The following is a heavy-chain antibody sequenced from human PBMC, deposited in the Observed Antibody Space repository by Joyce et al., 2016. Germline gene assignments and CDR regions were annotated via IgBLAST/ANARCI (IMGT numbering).Heavy chain of an antibody. D-gene: IGHD7-27*01. V-gene: IGHV4-34*01. CDR2: INHSGST. CDR3: ARGPRSNWGLVWFDP. CDR1: GGSFSGYY. Sequence: QVQLQQWGAGLLKPSETLSLTCAGYGGSFSGYYWSWIRQPPGKGLEWIGEINHSGSTNYNPSLKSRVTISVDTSKNQFSLKLSSVTAADTAGYYCARGPRSNWGLVWFDPWGQGTLVTVSS. J-gene: IGHJ5*02.